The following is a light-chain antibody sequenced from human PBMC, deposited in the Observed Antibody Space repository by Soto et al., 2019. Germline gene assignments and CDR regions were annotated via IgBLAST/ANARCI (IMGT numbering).Light chain of an antibody. J-gene: IGKJ5*01. V-gene: IGKV1D-16*01. CDR3: QQYGSSPIT. CDR2: AAS. Sequence: DIPMTQSPSSVSASVGDRVTITCRASQGISSWLAWYQQKPGKAPKFLIYAASTLQSGVPSRFSGSGSGTDFTLTISRLEPEDFAVYYCQQYGSSPITFGQGGRLAIK. CDR1: QGISSW.